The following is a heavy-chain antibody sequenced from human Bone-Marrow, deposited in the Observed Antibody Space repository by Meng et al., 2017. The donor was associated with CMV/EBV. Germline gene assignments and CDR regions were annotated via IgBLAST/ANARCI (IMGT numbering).Heavy chain of an antibody. Sequence: ASVKVSCKASGYTFTSYGISWVRQAPGQGLEWMGWISAYNGNTNYAQKLQGRVTMTTDTSTSTAYMELRSLRSDDTAVYYCARDRYYDPSGNYYYYYGMDVWGQGTTVTFYS. J-gene: IGHJ6*02. V-gene: IGHV1-18*01. CDR2: ISAYNGNT. CDR3: ARDRYYDPSGNYYYYYGMDV. D-gene: IGHD3-3*01. CDR1: GYTFTSYG.